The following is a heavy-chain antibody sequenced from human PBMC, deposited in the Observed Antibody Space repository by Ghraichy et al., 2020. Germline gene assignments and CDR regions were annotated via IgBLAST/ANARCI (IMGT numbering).Heavy chain of an antibody. Sequence: GGSLRLSCAASGFTFSTYSMSWVRQAPGKGLEWISFISSSSDTYYADSVKGRFTVSRDNARNSLYLQMNSLRDEDTAVYYCARGKFPIAAAEADYWGLGTLVTVSS. CDR1: GFTFSTYS. CDR3: ARGKFPIAAAEADY. D-gene: IGHD6-13*01. J-gene: IGHJ4*02. V-gene: IGHV3-48*02. CDR2: ISSSSDT.